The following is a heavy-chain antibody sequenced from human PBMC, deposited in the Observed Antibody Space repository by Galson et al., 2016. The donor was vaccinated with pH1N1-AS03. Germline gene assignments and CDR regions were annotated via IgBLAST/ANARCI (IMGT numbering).Heavy chain of an antibody. CDR2: IIPILGIT. J-gene: IGHJ5*02. Sequence: SVKVSCKASGGTFSKYTFNWLRQAPGQGLEWMGRIIPILGITNYAQKFQDRVTIIADKSTNSAYMNLSSLRSEDTAMYYCARGDLVIGGGNNWFDPWGQGILVTVSS. D-gene: IGHD2/OR15-2a*01. CDR1: GGTFSKYT. V-gene: IGHV1-69*02. CDR3: ARGDLVIGGGNNWFDP.